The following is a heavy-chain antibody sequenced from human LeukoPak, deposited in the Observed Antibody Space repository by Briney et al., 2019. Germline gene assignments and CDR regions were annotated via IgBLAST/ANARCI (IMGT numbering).Heavy chain of an antibody. Sequence: AAVTVSFASSGYTFTIYGISWVRQAPGQGREWMGWISAYNGNTNYAQKLQGRVTITTDTSTSTAYMELRSLRSDDTAVYYCARDYRPHYAPLYSGHGTPVTVSS. CDR3: ARDYRPHYAPLY. J-gene: IGHJ4*01. D-gene: IGHD2-2*01. CDR1: GYTFTIYG. V-gene: IGHV1-18*04. CDR2: ISAYNGNT.